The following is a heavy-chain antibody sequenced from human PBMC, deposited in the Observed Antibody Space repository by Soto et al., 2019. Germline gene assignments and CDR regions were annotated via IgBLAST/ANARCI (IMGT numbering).Heavy chain of an antibody. CDR1: GFSFSTYW. J-gene: IGHJ4*02. D-gene: IGHD3-16*01. V-gene: IGHV3-7*03. CDR3: AKGGHIDF. Sequence: EVQVVESGGGLVQPGGSLRLSCVASGFSFSTYWMSWVRQVPGTGLEWVANIKAAGSETHYVDSVRGRFTISRDNAKTSLYLQVNSLRAEDSAVYYCAKGGHIDFCGQGTLVTVSS. CDR2: IKAAGSET.